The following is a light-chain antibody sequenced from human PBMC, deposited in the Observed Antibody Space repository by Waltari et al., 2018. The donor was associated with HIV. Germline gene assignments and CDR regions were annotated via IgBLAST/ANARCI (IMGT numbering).Light chain of an antibody. CDR2: SNN. V-gene: IGLV1-44*01. CDR3: AAWDDSLKGGA. J-gene: IGLJ1*01. Sequence: QSVMAQPPSASGTPGQRVTISCSGSTSNIGGTTLSWYQQLPGTATKPLICSNNARPSGVPDRLSGSTSGTSASLVISGLQSEDEADYYCAAWDDSLKGGAFGTGTKVTVL. CDR1: TSNIGGTT.